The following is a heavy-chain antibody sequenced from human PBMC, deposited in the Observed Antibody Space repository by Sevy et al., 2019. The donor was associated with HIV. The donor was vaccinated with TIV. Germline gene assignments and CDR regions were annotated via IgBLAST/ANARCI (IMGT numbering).Heavy chain of an antibody. CDR1: GFTFSSYS. CDR2: ISSSSSYI. V-gene: IGHV3-21*01. J-gene: IGHJ3*02. D-gene: IGHD4-17*01. CDR3: ARDSGDYDIDPYAFDI. Sequence: GGSLRLSCAASGFTFSSYSMNWVRQAPGKGLEWVSSISSSSSYIYYADSVKGRFTISRDNAKNSLYLQMNSLRAEDTAVYYCARDSGDYDIDPYAFDIWGQGTMVTVSS.